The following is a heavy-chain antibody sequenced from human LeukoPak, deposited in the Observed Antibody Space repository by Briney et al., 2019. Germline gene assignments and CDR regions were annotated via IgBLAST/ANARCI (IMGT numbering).Heavy chain of an antibody. Sequence: SLRLSCAAPGFTFDYYAMQWVRQAPGKGVEWDSGISWNNGGIGYADSVKGRFTIARDNAKNSLDLRMNSLRAEDTALYYCAKVGSGGAFDIWGQGTMVTVSS. CDR3: AKVGSGGAFDI. D-gene: IGHD2-15*01. V-gene: IGHV3-9*01. CDR1: GFTFDYYA. J-gene: IGHJ3*02. CDR2: ISWNNGGI.